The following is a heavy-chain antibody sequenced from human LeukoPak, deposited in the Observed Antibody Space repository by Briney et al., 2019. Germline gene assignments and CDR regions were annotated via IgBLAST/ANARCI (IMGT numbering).Heavy chain of an antibody. CDR3: AREGRLARGAFDI. CDR2: IWYDGSNK. V-gene: IGHV3-33*01. D-gene: IGHD3-10*01. J-gene: IGHJ3*02. CDR1: GFTFSSYG. Sequence: GGSLRLSCAASGFTFSSYGMHWVRQAPGKGLEWVAVIWYDGSNKYYADSVKGRFTISRDNFKNTLYLQMNSLRAEDTAVYYCAREGRLARGAFDIWGQGTMVTVSS.